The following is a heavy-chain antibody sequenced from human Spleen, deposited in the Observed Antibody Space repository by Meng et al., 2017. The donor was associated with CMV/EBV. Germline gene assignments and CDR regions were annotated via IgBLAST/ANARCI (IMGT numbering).Heavy chain of an antibody. Sequence: GGSLRLSCAASGFSFEDYAMHWVRQAPGKGLEWVSGITWNSYSRGYADSVKGRFTISRDNAKNSLYLQMNGLRAEDTALYYCAKDIWSRGDITYYGMDVWGQGTTVTVSS. J-gene: IGHJ6*02. CDR1: GFSFEDYA. CDR3: AKDIWSRGDITYYGMDV. V-gene: IGHV3-9*01. D-gene: IGHD3-3*01. CDR2: ITWNSYSR.